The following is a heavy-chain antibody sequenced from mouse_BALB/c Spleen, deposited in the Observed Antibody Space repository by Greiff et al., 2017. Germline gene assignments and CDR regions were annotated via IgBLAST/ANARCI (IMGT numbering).Heavy chain of an antibody. CDR2: IISGGGST. Sequence: EVQLQESGGGLVKPGGSLKLSCAASGFAFSSYDMSWVRQTPEKKLGWVAYIISGGGSTYYPATVKGRVTIARDNAKNTLYLQMSSLKSADTAMYESARQRRNDYAMDYWGQGTSVTVSS. J-gene: IGHJ4*01. V-gene: IGHV5-12-1*01. CDR1: GFAFSSYD. CDR3: ARQRRNDYAMDY.